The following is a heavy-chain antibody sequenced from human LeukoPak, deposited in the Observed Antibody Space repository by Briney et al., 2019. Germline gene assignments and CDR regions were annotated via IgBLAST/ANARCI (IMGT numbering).Heavy chain of an antibody. CDR2: FDREDGET. J-gene: IGHJ4*02. CDR1: GYTLTELS. V-gene: IGHV1-24*01. D-gene: IGHD3-22*01. Sequence: ASVKVSCKVSGYTLTELSMHWVRQAPGKGLEWMGGFDREDGETTYAQKFQGRVTMTEDTSTDTAYMELSSLRSEDTAVYYCATGRFYYDSSGYSPMGFDSWGQGTLVTVSS. CDR3: ATGRFYYDSSGYSPMGFDS.